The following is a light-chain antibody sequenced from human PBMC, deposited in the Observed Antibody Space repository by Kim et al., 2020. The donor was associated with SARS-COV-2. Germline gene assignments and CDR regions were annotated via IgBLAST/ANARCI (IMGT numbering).Light chain of an antibody. Sequence: QSALTQPRSVSGSPGQSVTISCTGTSGDVGGYNYVSWYQQHPGKAPQLIIYDVNKRPSGVPDRFSGSKSGNTASLTISGLQAEDEADYFCCSYAGNYIYVFGAETKVTVL. V-gene: IGLV2-11*01. CDR2: DVN. J-gene: IGLJ1*01. CDR3: CSYAGNYIYV. CDR1: SGDVGGYNY.